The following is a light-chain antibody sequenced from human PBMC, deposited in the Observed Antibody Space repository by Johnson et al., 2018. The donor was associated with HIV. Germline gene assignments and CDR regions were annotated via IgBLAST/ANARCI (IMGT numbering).Light chain of an antibody. J-gene: IGLJ1*01. V-gene: IGLV1-51*01. CDR3: GTWDSSLSRGFYV. Sequence: VLTQPPSVSAAPGQKVTISCSGSSSNIGNNYVSWYQQLPKTAPKLLIYDNNKRPSGIPDRFSGSKSGTSATLGITGLQTGDEADYYGGTWDSSLSRGFYVFGTGTKVTVL. CDR1: SSNIGNNY. CDR2: DNN.